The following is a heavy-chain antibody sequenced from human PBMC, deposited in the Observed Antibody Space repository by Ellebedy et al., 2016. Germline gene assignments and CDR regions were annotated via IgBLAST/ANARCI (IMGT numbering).Heavy chain of an antibody. CDR3: AREAPPYIVVVPAAPLDY. V-gene: IGHV1-2*02. J-gene: IGHJ4*02. CDR1: GYTFTGYY. CDR2: INPNSGGT. Sequence: ASVKVSCXASGYTFTGYYMHWVRQAPGQGLEWMGWINPNSGGTNYAQKFQGRVTMTRDTSISTAYMELSRLRSDDTAVYYCAREAPPYIVVVPAAPLDYWGQGTLVTVSS. D-gene: IGHD2-2*01.